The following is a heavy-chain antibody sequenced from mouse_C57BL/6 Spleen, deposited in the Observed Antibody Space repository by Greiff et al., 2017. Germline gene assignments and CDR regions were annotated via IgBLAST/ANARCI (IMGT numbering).Heavy chain of an antibody. CDR2: IWSGGST. CDR3: ARAYYGSYGWFAY. Sequence: VQGVESGPGLVQPSQSLSITCTASGFSLTSYGVHWVRQSPGQGLEWLGVIWSGGSTDYNAAFISRLSISKNDSKSQVFFKMNGLQAHNTAIYYCARAYYGSYGWFAYWGQGTLVTVSA. V-gene: IGHV2-2*01. J-gene: IGHJ3*01. CDR1: GFSLTSYG. D-gene: IGHD2-3*01.